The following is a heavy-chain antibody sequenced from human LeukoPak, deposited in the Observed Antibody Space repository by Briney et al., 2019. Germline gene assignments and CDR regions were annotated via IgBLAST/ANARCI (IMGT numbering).Heavy chain of an antibody. V-gene: IGHV1-69*13. Sequence: ASVKVSCKASGGTFSSYAISWVRQAPGQGLEWMGGIIPIFGTANYAQKFQGRVTITADESTSTAYMELSSLRSEDTAVYYCARIMEYCSSTSCYYGMDVWGQGTTVTVSS. D-gene: IGHD2-2*01. CDR3: ARIMEYCSSTSCYYGMDV. CDR2: IIPIFGTA. J-gene: IGHJ6*02. CDR1: GGTFSSYA.